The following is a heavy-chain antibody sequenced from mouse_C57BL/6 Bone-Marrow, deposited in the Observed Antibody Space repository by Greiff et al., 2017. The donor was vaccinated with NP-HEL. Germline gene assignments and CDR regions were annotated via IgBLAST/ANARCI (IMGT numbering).Heavy chain of an antibody. CDR3: ARYNYGYFDY. CDR2: IDPSDSYT. Sequence: VQLQQPGAELVMPGASVKLSCKASGYTFTSYWMHWVKQRPGQGLEWIGEIDPSDSYTNYNQKFKGKSTLTVDKSSSTAYMELRSLTSEDSAVYYCARYNYGYFDYWGQGTTLTVSS. V-gene: IGHV1-69*01. J-gene: IGHJ2*01. CDR1: GYTFTSYW. D-gene: IGHD1-1*01.